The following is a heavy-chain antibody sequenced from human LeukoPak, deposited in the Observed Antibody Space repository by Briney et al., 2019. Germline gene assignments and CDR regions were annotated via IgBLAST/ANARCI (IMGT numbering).Heavy chain of an antibody. J-gene: IGHJ3*02. D-gene: IGHD2-21*02. Sequence: ASVKVSCKASGGTFSNYAISWVRQAPGQGLEWMGRIIPILGIANYAQKFQGRVTITADKSTSTAYMELSSLRSEDTAVYYCARAGGNSENDAFDIWGQGTMVTVSS. CDR3: ARAGGNSENDAFDI. CDR2: IIPILGIA. V-gene: IGHV1-69*04. CDR1: GGTFSNYA.